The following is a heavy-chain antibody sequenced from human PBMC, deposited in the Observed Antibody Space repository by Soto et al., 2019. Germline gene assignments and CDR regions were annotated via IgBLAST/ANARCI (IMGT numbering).Heavy chain of an antibody. V-gene: IGHV1-69*04. Sequence: QVQLVQSGPEVKKPGTSVKVSCKVSGGTFSNDVINWVRHVPGQGLEWMGKINPILGITNSAQKFQGRATITADKSTNTAHMELSSLESKDTAVYYCARGLAVADYYGMEVWGQGTRVTFSS. D-gene: IGHD6-19*01. J-gene: IGHJ6*02. CDR3: ARGLAVADYYGMEV. CDR1: GGTFSNDV. CDR2: INPILGIT.